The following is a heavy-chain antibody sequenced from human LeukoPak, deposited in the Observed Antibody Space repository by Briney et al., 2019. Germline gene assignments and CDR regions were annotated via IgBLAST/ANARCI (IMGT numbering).Heavy chain of an antibody. D-gene: IGHD6-19*01. CDR1: GFTFSSYS. V-gene: IGHV3-21*01. Sequence: GGSLRLSCAASGFTFSSYSMNWVRQAPGKGLEWVSYISGGSSFTYYVDSVKGRFTISRDNAKDSLYLQMNSLRAEDTAVYYCARDLGYSSGPNYWGQGTRVTVSS. J-gene: IGHJ4*02. CDR3: ARDLGYSSGPNY. CDR2: ISGGSSFT.